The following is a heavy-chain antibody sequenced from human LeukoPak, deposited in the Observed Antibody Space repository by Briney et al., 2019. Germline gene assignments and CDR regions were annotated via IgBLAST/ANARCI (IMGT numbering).Heavy chain of an antibody. J-gene: IGHJ3*02. CDR3: ARSVADAFDI. D-gene: IGHD2-15*01. CDR2: INHSGST. Sequence: SETLSLTCAVYGGSFSGYYWSWIRQPPGKGLEWIGEINHSGSTNYNPSLKSRVTISVDTSKNQFSLKLSSVTAADTAVYYCARSVADAFDIWGQGTMVTVSS. V-gene: IGHV4-34*01. CDR1: GGSFSGYY.